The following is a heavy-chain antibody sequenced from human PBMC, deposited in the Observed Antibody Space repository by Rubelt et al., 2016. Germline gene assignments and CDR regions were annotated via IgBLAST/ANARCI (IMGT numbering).Heavy chain of an antibody. CDR3: ARSPWEVVGATGSFDY. J-gene: IGHJ4*02. V-gene: IGHV4-39*07. CDR2: IYYSGST. CDR1: GGSISSSSYY. Sequence: QLQLQESGPGLVKPSETLSLTCTVSGGSISSSSYYWGWIRQPPGKGLEWIGSIYYSGSTYYNPSLKSRVTISVDTSKKQFSLKLSSVTAADTAVYYCARSPWEVVGATGSFDYWGQGTLVTVSS. D-gene: IGHD1-26*01.